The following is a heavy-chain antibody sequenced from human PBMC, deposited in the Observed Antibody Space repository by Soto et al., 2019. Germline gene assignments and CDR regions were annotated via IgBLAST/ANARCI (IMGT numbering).Heavy chain of an antibody. CDR3: ACYSWSLYYYYGMDV. V-gene: IGHV5-10-1*01. CDR1: GYSFTSYW. D-gene: IGHD6-13*01. CDR2: IDPSDSYT. J-gene: IGHJ6*02. Sequence: PGESLKISCKGSGYSFTSYWISWVRQMPGKGLEWMGRIDPSDSYTNYSPSFQGHVTISADKSISTAYLQWSSLKASDTAMYYCACYSWSLYYYYGMDVWGQGTTVTVSS.